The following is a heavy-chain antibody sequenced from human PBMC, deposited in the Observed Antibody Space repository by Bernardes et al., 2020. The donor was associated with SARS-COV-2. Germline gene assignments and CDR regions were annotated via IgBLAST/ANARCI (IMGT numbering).Heavy chain of an antibody. V-gene: IGHV3-30-3*01. CDR1: GFTFSHYA. J-gene: IGHJ4*02. D-gene: IGHD3-3*01. Sequence: GGSLRLSCAASGFTFSHYAMHWVRQAPDKGLELVALISSDGTYKYYAASVKGRFSISRDNSKNRLYLEMNSLRSADAAVDYCARDLGVSSDGNAEGNCWSQGNMVT. CDR3: ARDLGVSSDGNAEGNC. CDR2: ISSDGTYK.